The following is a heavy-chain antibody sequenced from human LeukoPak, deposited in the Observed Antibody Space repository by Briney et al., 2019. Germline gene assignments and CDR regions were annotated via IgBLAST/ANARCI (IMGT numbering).Heavy chain of an antibody. V-gene: IGHV3-23*01. CDR3: AKDRSGWTDLGYFGY. Sequence: PGGSLRLSCAASGFTFSSYAMSWVRQAPGKGLEWVSAISGSGGSTYYADSVKGRFTISGDNSKNTLYLQMNSLRAEDTAVYYCAKDRSGWTDLGYFGYWGQGTLVTVSS. CDR2: ISGSGGST. J-gene: IGHJ4*02. D-gene: IGHD6-19*01. CDR1: GFTFSSYA.